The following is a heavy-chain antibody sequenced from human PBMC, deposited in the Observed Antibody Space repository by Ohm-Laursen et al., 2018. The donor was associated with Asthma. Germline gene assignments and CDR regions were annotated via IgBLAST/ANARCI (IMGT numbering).Heavy chain of an antibody. CDR3: ARGVGSVRHNWFDP. D-gene: IGHD1-26*01. V-gene: IGHV4-59*01. CDR2: IYYSGST. Sequence: PSETLPLTCTVSGGSISSYYWSWIRQPPGKGLEWIGYIYYSGSTNYNPSLKSRVTISVDTSKNQFSLKLSSVTAADTAVYYFARGVGSVRHNWFDPWGQGTLVTVSS. J-gene: IGHJ5*02. CDR1: GGSISSYY.